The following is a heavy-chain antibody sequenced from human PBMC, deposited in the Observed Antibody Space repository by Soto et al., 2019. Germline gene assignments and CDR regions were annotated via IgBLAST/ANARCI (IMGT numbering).Heavy chain of an antibody. Sequence: GGSLRLSCAASGFTFSSYGMHWVRQAPGKGLEWVAVIWYDGSNKYYADSVKGRFTISRDNSKNTLYLQMNSLRAEDTAVYYCARDSSRTLRDYWGQGTLVTVSS. CDR1: GFTFSSYG. CDR3: ARDSSRTLRDY. V-gene: IGHV3-33*01. J-gene: IGHJ4*02. CDR2: IWYDGSNK.